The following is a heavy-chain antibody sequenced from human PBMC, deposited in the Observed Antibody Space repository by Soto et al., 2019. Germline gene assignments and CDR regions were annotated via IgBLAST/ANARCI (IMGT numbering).Heavy chain of an antibody. V-gene: IGHV4-34*01. CDR1: GGSFSGYY. Sequence: SETLSLTCAVYGGSFSGYYWSWIRQPPGKGLEWIGVINHSGSTNYNPSLKSRVTISVDTSKNQFSLKLSSVTAADTAVYYCARGRSGWYHYYYGMDVWGQGTTVTVSS. CDR2: INHSGST. D-gene: IGHD6-19*01. CDR3: ARGRSGWYHYYYGMDV. J-gene: IGHJ6*02.